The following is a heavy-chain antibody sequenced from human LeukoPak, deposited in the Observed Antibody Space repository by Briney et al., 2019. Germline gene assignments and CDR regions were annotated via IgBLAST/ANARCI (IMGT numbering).Heavy chain of an antibody. Sequence: GGSLRLSCAASGFTFDDYAMHWVRQAPGKGLEWVSGISWNSGSIGYADSVKGRFTISRDNAKNSLYLQMNSLRVEDTAVYYCARDWYHAIDYWGQGTLVTVSS. D-gene: IGHD2-2*01. CDR1: GFTFDDYA. CDR2: ISWNSGSI. CDR3: ARDWYHAIDY. V-gene: IGHV3-9*01. J-gene: IGHJ4*02.